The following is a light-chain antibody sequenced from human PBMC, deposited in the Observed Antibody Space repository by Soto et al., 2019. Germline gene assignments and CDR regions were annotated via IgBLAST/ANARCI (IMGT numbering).Light chain of an antibody. CDR1: SSNIGSNT. V-gene: IGLV1-44*01. CDR2: SDI. CDR3: AAWDDSLNGYV. Sequence: QAVVTQPPSASGTPGQRVTISCSGSSSNIGSNTVNWYQQLPRTAPKLLIYSDIQRPSGVPDRFSGSKSGTSASLAVSGLQSEDEADYYCAAWDDSLNGYVFGTGTKVTVL. J-gene: IGLJ1*01.